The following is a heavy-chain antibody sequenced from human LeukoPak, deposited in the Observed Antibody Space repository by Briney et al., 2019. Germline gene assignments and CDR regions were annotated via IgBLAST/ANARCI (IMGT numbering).Heavy chain of an antibody. V-gene: IGHV3-53*01. J-gene: IGHJ4*02. CDR1: EFIVSSNY. CDR3: ARDSHSGSYYRLDY. CDR2: IYSGGST. D-gene: IGHD1-26*01. Sequence: PSGGSLRLSCAGSEFIVSSNYMSWVRQAPGKGLQWVSVIYSGGSTYYADSVKGRFTISRDNSKNTLYLQMNSLRAEDTAVYYCARDSHSGSYYRLDYWGQGTLVTVSS.